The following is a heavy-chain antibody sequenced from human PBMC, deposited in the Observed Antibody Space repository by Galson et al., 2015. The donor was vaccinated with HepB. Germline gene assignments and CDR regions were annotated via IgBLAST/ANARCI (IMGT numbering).Heavy chain of an antibody. Sequence: QSGAEVKKPGESLKISCEASGYTFSTYWIGWVRQMPGKGLEWMGIIYPGDSETRYSPSFQGQVTFSADKSISTAYLQWSSLKASDTAMYYCARHLKGYYFDSSGYYTGTFDYWGQGTLITVSS. CDR1: GYTFSTYW. CDR3: ARHLKGYYFDSSGYYTGTFDY. V-gene: IGHV5-51*01. J-gene: IGHJ4*02. D-gene: IGHD3-22*01. CDR2: IYPGDSET.